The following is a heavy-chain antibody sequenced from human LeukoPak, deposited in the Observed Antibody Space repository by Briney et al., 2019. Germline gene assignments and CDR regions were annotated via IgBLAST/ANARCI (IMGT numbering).Heavy chain of an antibody. D-gene: IGHD3-22*01. Sequence: PSETLSLTCTVSGGSIGSSSYYWGWIRQPPGKGLEWIGSIYYSGSTYYNPSLKSRVTISVDTSKNQFSLKLSSVTAADTAVYYCARSGYYPPCFDYWGQGTLVTVSS. V-gene: IGHV4-39*07. CDR2: IYYSGST. J-gene: IGHJ4*02. CDR1: GGSIGSSSYY. CDR3: ARSGYYPPCFDY.